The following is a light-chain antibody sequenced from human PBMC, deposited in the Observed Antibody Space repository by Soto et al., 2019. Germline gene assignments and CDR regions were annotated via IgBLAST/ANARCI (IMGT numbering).Light chain of an antibody. CDR2: DVK. CDR3: SSYTSSSPVI. CDR1: SSDVGAYDY. V-gene: IGLV2-14*01. J-gene: IGLJ2*01. Sequence: QSALTQPASVSGSPGQSIAISCTGTSSDVGAYDYVSWYQQHPGKAPKLMIYDVKYRPSGVSNRFSGSKSGNTVSLTISGLQAEDEVDYYCSSYTSSSPVIFGGGTQLTVL.